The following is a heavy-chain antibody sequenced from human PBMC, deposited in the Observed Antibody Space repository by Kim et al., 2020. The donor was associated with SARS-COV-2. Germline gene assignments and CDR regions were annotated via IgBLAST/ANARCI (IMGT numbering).Heavy chain of an antibody. J-gene: IGHJ4*02. Sequence: ADSVKGRFTISRDNSKNTVYLQMNSLRAGDTGIYFCARERGYSGYDATDYWGQGTLVTVSS. D-gene: IGHD5-12*01. V-gene: IGHV3-23*01. CDR3: ARERGYSGYDATDY.